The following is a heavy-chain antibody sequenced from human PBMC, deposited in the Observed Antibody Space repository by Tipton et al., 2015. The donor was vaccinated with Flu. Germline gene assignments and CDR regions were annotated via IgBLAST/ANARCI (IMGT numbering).Heavy chain of an antibody. Sequence: TLSLTCTVSGGSISSSSYYWGWIRQPPGKGLEWIGSIYYSGSTYYKPSLKSRVTISVYTSKNQFSLKLSSVTAADTAVYYCARREGTIQFDPWCQGTLVTVSS. J-gene: IGHJ5*02. CDR2: IYYSGST. CDR3: ARREGTIQFDP. V-gene: IGHV4-39*07. CDR1: GGSISSSSYY. D-gene: IGHD3-3*01.